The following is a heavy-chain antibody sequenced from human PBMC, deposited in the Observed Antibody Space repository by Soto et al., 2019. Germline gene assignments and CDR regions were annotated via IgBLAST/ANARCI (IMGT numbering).Heavy chain of an antibody. Sequence: EVQLVESGGGLVKPGGSLRLSCAASGFTFSNAWMNWVRQAPGKGLEWVGRIKSKTDGGTTDYAAPVKGRFTISRDDSKNTLYLQMNSLKTEDTAVYYCTTDRGYYYYYYGMDVWGQGTTVTVSS. CDR2: IKSKTDGGTT. J-gene: IGHJ6*02. CDR1: GFTFSNAW. CDR3: TTDRGYYYYYYGMDV. V-gene: IGHV3-15*07. D-gene: IGHD3-10*01.